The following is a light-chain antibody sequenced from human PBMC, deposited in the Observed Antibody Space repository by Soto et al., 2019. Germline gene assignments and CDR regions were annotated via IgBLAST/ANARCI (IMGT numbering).Light chain of an antibody. CDR2: DAS. V-gene: IGKV3-11*01. CDR1: QSVSSY. Sequence: EIVLTQSPATLSLSPGERATLSCRASQSVSSYLAWYQQKPGQAPRLLIYDASNRATGIPARFSSSGSGTDFTLTISSLEPEDFAVYYCQQRSNWQGLTFGGGTKVDIK. J-gene: IGKJ4*01. CDR3: QQRSNWQGLT.